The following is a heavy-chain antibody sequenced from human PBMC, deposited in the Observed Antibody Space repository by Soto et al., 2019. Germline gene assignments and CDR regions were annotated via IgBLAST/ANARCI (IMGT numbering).Heavy chain of an antibody. Sequence: LSLTCAVSGGSISSSNWWSWVRQAPGKGLEWVAVISYDGSNKYYADSVKGRFTISRDNSKNTLYLEMNSLRAEDTAVFYCARDLGSTFGEGGMDVWGQGTTVTVS. D-gene: IGHD3-16*01. CDR3: ARDLGSTFGEGGMDV. CDR2: ISYDGSNK. CDR1: GGSISSSN. V-gene: IGHV3-30-3*01. J-gene: IGHJ6*02.